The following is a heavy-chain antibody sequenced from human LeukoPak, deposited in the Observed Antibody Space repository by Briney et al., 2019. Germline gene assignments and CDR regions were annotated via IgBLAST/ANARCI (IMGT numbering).Heavy chain of an antibody. Sequence: GGSLRLSCAASGFTFDDYGMSWVRQAPGEGLEWVSGINWNGGSTGYADSVKGRFTISRDNAKNSLYLQMNSLRAEDTALYYCARESGSYSGRDFDYWGQGTLVTVSS. D-gene: IGHD1-26*01. J-gene: IGHJ4*02. CDR2: INWNGGST. CDR3: ARESGSYSGRDFDY. V-gene: IGHV3-20*04. CDR1: GFTFDDYG.